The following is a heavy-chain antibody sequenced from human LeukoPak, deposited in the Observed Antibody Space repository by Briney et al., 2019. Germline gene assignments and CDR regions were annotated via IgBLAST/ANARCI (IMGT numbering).Heavy chain of an antibody. D-gene: IGHD3-22*01. V-gene: IGHV3-30*02. J-gene: IGHJ5*02. Sequence: PGGSLRLSCAASGFTFSSYGMHWVRQAPGKGLEWVAVIWYDGSNKYYADSVKGRFTISRDNSKNTLYLQMNSLRAEDTAVYYCAKDWAPIWHYDSRENWFDPWGQGTLVTVSS. CDR2: IWYDGSNK. CDR3: AKDWAPIWHYDSRENWFDP. CDR1: GFTFSSYG.